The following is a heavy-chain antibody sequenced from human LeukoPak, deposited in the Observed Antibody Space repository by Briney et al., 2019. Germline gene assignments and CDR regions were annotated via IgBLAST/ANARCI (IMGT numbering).Heavy chain of an antibody. J-gene: IGHJ6*03. V-gene: IGHV1-2*02. CDR2: INPNRGGT. D-gene: IGHD3-10*01. Sequence: GASVKVSCKASGYTFTGYYMHWVRQAPGQGLEWMGWINPNRGGTNYAQKFQGRVTMTRDTSISTAYIEMSRRRSDDTAVYYCARGCMVRSYYYYYMDVWGKGTTVTVSS. CDR1: GYTFTGYY. CDR3: ARGCMVRSYYYYYMDV.